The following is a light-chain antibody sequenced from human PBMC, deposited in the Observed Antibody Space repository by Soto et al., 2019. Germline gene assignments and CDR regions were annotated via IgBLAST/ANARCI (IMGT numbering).Light chain of an antibody. Sequence: EIVMTQPPAPLSVSPGERATLSCRASQSIGSNLAWYQQKPGQAPRLLIYGASSRVPGIPDRFSGSGSGTDFTLTISRLEPEDFAVYYCQQYGSLPWTLGQGTKVDIK. V-gene: IGKV3-20*01. J-gene: IGKJ1*01. CDR2: GAS. CDR3: QQYGSLPWT. CDR1: QSIGSN.